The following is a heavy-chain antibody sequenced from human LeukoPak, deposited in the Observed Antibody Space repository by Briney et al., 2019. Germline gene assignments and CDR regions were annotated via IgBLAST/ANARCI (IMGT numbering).Heavy chain of an antibody. D-gene: IGHD3-3*01. V-gene: IGHV3-33*01. J-gene: IGHJ3*02. CDR2: IWYDGSNK. CDR3: ARDPSYYDFWSGYYPGASDI. Sequence: GGSLRLSCAASGFTFSSYGMHWVRQAPGKGLEWVAVIWYDGSNKYYADSVKGRFTISRDNSKNTLYLQMNSLRAEDTAVYYCARDPSYYDFWSGYYPGASDIWGQGTMVTVSS. CDR1: GFTFSSYG.